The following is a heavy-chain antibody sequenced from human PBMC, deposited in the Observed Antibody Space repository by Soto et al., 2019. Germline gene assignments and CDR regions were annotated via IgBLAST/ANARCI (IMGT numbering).Heavy chain of an antibody. V-gene: IGHV3-11*05. CDR1: GFTFSDYF. J-gene: IGHJ5*02. CDR3: AKDAIVLRFLESLSAPNLFDP. Sequence: PGGSLRLSCAASGFTFSDYFMSWIRQAPGKGLEWVSFISGSSDNIKYADSVKGRFTISRDNSKNTLYLQMNSLRAEDTAVYYCAKDAIVLRFLESLSAPNLFDPWGQGTLVTVSS. D-gene: IGHD3-3*01. CDR2: ISGSSDNI.